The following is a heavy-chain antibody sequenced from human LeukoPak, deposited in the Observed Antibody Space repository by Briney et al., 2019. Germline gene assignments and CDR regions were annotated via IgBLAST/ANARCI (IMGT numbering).Heavy chain of an antibody. J-gene: IGHJ4*02. Sequence: PGGSLRLSCAASGFPFSRYAVHWVRQAPGKGLEWVALRSHDGGIEDYADSVKGRFTISRDNSKTTLYLHMNSLRVEDTAVYYCARSNGWYLDYWGQGTLVTVSS. CDR1: GFPFSRYA. V-gene: IGHV3-30-3*01. D-gene: IGHD6-19*01. CDR2: RSHDGGIE. CDR3: ARSNGWYLDY.